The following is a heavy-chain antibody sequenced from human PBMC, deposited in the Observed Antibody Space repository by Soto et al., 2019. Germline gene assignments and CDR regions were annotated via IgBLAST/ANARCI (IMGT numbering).Heavy chain of an antibody. J-gene: IGHJ5*02. Sequence: QLQLQESGPGLVKPSETLSLTCTVSGGSISSSSYYWGWIRQPPGKGLEWIVSIYYSGSTYYNPSIESRVTISVDTSKNQFSLKLSSVTAADTAVYYCARVRGTSCYAGDCSRNWLDPWGQGTMVTVSS. D-gene: IGHD2-2*01. V-gene: IGHV4-39*01. CDR3: ARVRGTSCYAGDCSRNWLDP. CDR1: GGSISSSSYY. CDR2: IYYSGST.